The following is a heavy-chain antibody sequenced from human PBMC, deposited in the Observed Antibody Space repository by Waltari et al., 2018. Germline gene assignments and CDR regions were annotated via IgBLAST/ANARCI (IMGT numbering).Heavy chain of an antibody. Sequence: QVQLVQSGAEVKKPGASVTVSCKASGYTFTGYYMHWVRQAPGQGLEWMGWINPNSGGTNYAQKFQGWVTMTRDTSISTAYMELSRLRSDDTAVYYCARTPVAGTGYYGMDVWGQGTTVTVSS. CDR3: ARTPVAGTGYYGMDV. CDR1: GYTFTGYY. J-gene: IGHJ6*02. V-gene: IGHV1-2*04. CDR2: INPNSGGT. D-gene: IGHD6-19*01.